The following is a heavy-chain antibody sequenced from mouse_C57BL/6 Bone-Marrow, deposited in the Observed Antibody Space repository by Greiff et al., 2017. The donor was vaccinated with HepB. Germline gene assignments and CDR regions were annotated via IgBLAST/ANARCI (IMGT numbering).Heavy chain of an antibody. CDR3: TTYGKPFAY. Sequence: VQLQQSGAELVRPGASVKLSCTASGFNIKDDYMHWVKQRPEQGLEWIGWIDPENGDTEYASKFQGKATITADTSSNTAYLQLSSLTSEDTAVYCCTTYGKPFAYWGQGTLVTVSA. D-gene: IGHD1-1*01. CDR1: GFNIKDDY. J-gene: IGHJ3*01. CDR2: IDPENGDT. V-gene: IGHV14-4*01.